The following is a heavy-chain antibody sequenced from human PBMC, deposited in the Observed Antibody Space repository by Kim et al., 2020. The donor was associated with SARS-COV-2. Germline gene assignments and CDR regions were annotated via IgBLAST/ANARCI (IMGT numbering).Heavy chain of an antibody. CDR1: GYTLTELS. V-gene: IGHV1-24*01. Sequence: ASVKVSCKVSGYTLTELSMHWVRQAPGKGLEWMGGFDPEDGETIYAQKFQGRVTMTEDTSTDTAYMELSSLRSEDTAVYYCATDDGDSSGWYGRGFDYWGQGTLVTVSS. D-gene: IGHD6-19*01. J-gene: IGHJ4*02. CDR2: FDPEDGET. CDR3: ATDDGDSSGWYGRGFDY.